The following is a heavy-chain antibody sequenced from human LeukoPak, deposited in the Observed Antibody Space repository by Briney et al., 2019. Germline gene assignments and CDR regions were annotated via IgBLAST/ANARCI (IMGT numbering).Heavy chain of an antibody. Sequence: PGGSLRLSCAASGFTFSNDWMHWVRQAPGKGLVWVSRITTDGSTTTYADSVKGRFTISRDNAKNTLYLQMNSLRAEDTAVYYCAKSERGFWSGYYSLPYYMDVWGKGTTVTVSS. CDR2: ITTDGSTT. V-gene: IGHV3-74*01. J-gene: IGHJ6*03. D-gene: IGHD3-3*01. CDR1: GFTFSNDW. CDR3: AKSERGFWSGYYSLPYYMDV.